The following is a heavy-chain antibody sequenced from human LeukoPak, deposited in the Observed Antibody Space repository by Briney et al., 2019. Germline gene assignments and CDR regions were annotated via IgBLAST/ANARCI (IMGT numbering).Heavy chain of an antibody. CDR3: ARDLGQYYDTSDNWFDP. J-gene: IGHJ5*02. CDR1: GFTFSSYE. D-gene: IGHD3-22*01. Sequence: PGGSLRLSCAASGFTFSSYEMNWVRQAPGKGLEWVSRINTDGSSTSYADSVKGRFTISRDNAKNTLNLQMNSLRAEDTAVYYCARDLGQYYDTSDNWFDPWGQGTLVTVSS. V-gene: IGHV3-74*01. CDR2: INTDGSST.